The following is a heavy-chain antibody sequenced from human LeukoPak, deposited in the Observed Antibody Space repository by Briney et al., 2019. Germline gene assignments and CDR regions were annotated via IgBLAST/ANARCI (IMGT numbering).Heavy chain of an antibody. CDR1: GGSFSGYY. J-gene: IGHJ4*02. CDR2: INHSGST. D-gene: IGHD2-15*01. CDR3: ATNTHYCSGGSCYRTYTY. Sequence: SETLPLTCAVYGGSFSGYYWSWIRQPPGKGLEWIGEINHSGSTNYNPSLKSRVTISVDTSKNQFSLKLSSVTAADTAVYYCATNTHYCSGGSCYRTYTYWGQGTLVTVSS. V-gene: IGHV4-34*01.